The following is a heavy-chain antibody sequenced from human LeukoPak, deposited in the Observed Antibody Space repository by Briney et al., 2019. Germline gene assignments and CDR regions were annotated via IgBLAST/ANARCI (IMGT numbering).Heavy chain of an antibody. Sequence: SETPSHSSALSGGSISSYYWCCSRHPPRGGLWCVGYSYYSGSTNYNPSLKSRVTISVDTSKHQFSLKLSSVTAADTAVYYCARRGDSSALWPFDIWGQGTMVTVSS. V-gene: IGHV4-59*08. CDR3: ARRGDSSALWPFDI. CDR1: GGSISSYY. D-gene: IGHD3-22*01. CDR2: SYYSGST. J-gene: IGHJ3*02.